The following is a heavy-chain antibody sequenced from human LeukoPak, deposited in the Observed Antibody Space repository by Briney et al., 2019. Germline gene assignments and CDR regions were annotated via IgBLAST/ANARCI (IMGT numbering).Heavy chain of an antibody. CDR2: ISYDGSNK. J-gene: IGHJ4*02. CDR3: AKVVKSVLWFGEFLDY. Sequence: HPGGSLRLSCAASGFTFSSYGMHWVRQAPGKGLEWVAVISYDGSNKYYADSVKGRFTISRDNSKNTLYLQMNSLRAEDTAVYYCAKVVKSVLWFGEFLDYWGQGTLVTVSS. V-gene: IGHV3-30*18. CDR1: GFTFSSYG. D-gene: IGHD3-10*01.